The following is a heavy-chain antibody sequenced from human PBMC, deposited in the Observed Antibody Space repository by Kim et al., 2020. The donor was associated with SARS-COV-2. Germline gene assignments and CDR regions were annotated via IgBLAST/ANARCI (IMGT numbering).Heavy chain of an antibody. CDR1: GFTFSSYS. J-gene: IGHJ6*02. D-gene: IGHD6-19*01. V-gene: IGHV3-48*02. CDR2: ISSSSSTI. CDR3: ARELGSGWSTGIWGYYGMDV. Sequence: GGSLRLSCAASGFTFSSYSMNWVRQAPGKGLEWVSYISSSSSTIYYADSVKGRFTISRDNAKNSLYLQMNSLRDEDTAVYYCARELGSGWSTGIWGYYGMDVWGQGTTVTVSS.